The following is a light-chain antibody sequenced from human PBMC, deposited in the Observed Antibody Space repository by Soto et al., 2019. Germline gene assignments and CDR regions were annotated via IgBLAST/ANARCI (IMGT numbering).Light chain of an antibody. V-gene: IGKV3-20*01. J-gene: IGKJ1*01. CDR1: QRVSSSS. CDR2: GAS. CDR3: PQYGSSGT. Sequence: EIGRMQYARTRSVSGGGVATGGCMASQRVSSSSLAWYQQKPGQAPRLLIYGASNRATGIPDRFSGSGSGTDFTLPLCRLEPEAFAVYYCPQYGSSGTFAQGTKVDIK.